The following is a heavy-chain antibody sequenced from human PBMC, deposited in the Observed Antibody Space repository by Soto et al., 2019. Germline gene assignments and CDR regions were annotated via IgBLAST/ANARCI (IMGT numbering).Heavy chain of an antibody. J-gene: IGHJ5*02. V-gene: IGHV1-69*12. CDR3: AREEEITMVRGVMFDP. Sequence: QVQLVQSGAEVKKPGSSVKVSCKASGGTFSSYDISWVRQAPAQGLEWMGGIIPIFGTANYAQKFQGRVTISADESTSTAYMELSSLRSEDTAVYYCAREEEITMVRGVMFDPWGQGTLVTVSS. CDR1: GGTFSSYD. CDR2: IIPIFGTA. D-gene: IGHD3-10*01.